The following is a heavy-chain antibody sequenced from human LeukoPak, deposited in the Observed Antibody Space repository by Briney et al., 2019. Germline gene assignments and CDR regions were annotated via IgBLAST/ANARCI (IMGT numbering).Heavy chain of an antibody. CDR2: ISYDGSNK. CDR1: GFTFSSYA. CDR3: ARAEWELMYYFDY. V-gene: IGHV3-30*01. D-gene: IGHD1-26*01. Sequence: GGCLRLSCAASGFTFSSYAMHWVRQAPGKGLGWVGVISYDGSNKYYADSVKGRFTISRDNSKNTLYLQMNSLRAEDTAAYYCARAEWELMYYFDYWGQGTLVTVSS. J-gene: IGHJ4*02.